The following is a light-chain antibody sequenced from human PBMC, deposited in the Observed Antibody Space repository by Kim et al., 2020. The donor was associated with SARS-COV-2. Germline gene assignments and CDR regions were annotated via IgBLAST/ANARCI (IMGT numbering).Light chain of an antibody. CDR1: NSAICRYNR. Sequence: ITCHRHNSAICRYNRGCWYQQPPVTAHKLMIYEINRRPSGGPERFSGSKSGDTISLTISEIKAEDEADYYCSSSANSSTFVFGGGTKLTVL. V-gene: IGLV2-18*02. CDR2: EIN. J-gene: IGLJ2*01. CDR3: SSSANSSTFV.